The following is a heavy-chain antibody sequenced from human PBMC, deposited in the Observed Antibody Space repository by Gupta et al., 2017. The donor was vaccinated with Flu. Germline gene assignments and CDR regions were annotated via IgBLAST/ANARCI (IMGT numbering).Heavy chain of an antibody. Sequence: IGSYYWSWIQQPPGKGLEWIAYIYYDGTTKYNPSLKSRVTVSIDTSKKQFSLSLNSVTAADSAVYYCASSAMYGVFDPWGQGILVTVSS. CDR3: ASSAMYGVFDP. D-gene: IGHD3-3*01. J-gene: IGHJ5*02. CDR2: IYYDGTT. V-gene: IGHV4-59*03. CDR1: IGSYY.